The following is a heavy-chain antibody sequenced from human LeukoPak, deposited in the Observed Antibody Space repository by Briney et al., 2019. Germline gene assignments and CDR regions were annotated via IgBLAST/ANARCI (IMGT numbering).Heavy chain of an antibody. CDR2: IFYIAST. V-gene: IGHV4-59*08. D-gene: IGHD2/OR15-2a*01. J-gene: IGHJ4*02. CDR1: GGSISNYY. Sequence: SETLSLTCTVSGGSISNYYWSWIRQPPGKGLGWIGYIFYIASTNYNPSLKSRVTISVDRSKSQFSLRLSSVTAADTAVYYCARRDPSTTYLDYWGQGTLVTVSS. CDR3: ARRDPSTTYLDY.